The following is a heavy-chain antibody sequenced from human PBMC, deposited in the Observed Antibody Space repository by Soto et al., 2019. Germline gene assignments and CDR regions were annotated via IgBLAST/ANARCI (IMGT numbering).Heavy chain of an antibody. Sequence: PSETLSLTCTVSGGSISSYYWSWIRQPPGKGLEWIGYIYYTGSTNYNPSLKSRVTISLDTSKNKFSLKLSSVTAADTAVYYCARVMMGKFSGWGNWFDPWGQRTLVTVSS. D-gene: IGHD6-19*01. CDR2: IYYTGST. J-gene: IGHJ5*02. CDR3: ARVMMGKFSGWGNWFDP. CDR1: GGSISSYY. V-gene: IGHV4-59*13.